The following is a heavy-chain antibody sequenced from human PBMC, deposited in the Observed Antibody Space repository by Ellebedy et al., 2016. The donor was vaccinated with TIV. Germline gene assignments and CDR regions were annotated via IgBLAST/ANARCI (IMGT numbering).Heavy chain of an antibody. J-gene: IGHJ6*02. Sequence: PGGSLRLSCAASGFTFSSYAMSWVRQAPGKGLEWVSSISGSGGRAYYADSVKGRFTISRDNSENTLYLQMNSLRAEDTAVYYCAKDLGDRDSRANYYYYGLHVWGQGTTVTVSS. V-gene: IGHV3-23*01. CDR2: ISGSGGRA. D-gene: IGHD3-16*01. CDR3: AKDLGDRDSRANYYYYGLHV. CDR1: GFTFSSYA.